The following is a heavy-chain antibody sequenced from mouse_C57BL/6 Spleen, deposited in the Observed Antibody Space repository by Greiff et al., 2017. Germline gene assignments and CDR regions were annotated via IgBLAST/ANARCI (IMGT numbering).Heavy chain of an antibody. V-gene: IGHV1-80*01. CDR3: ARAFYDYYWFAY. CDR2: IYPGDGDT. J-gene: IGHJ3*01. D-gene: IGHD2-4*01. Sequence: QVQLQQSGAELVKPGASVKISCKASGYAFSSYWMNWVNQRPGKGLEWIGQIYPGDGDTTYNGKFKGKATLTADKSSSTAYMQLSSLTSEDSAVYFCARAFYDYYWFAYWGQGTLVTVSA. CDR1: GYAFSSYW.